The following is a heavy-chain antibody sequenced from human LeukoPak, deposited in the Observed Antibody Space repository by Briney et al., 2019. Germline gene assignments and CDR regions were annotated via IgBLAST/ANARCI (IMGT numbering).Heavy chain of an antibody. V-gene: IGHV3-48*03. Sequence: PGGSLRLSCAASGFTFSSYEMNWVRQAPGKGLEWVSYISSSGSTIYYADSVKDRFTISRDNAKNSLYLQMNSLRAEDTAVYYCAREGSAGIFGYYFDYWGQGTLVTVSS. J-gene: IGHJ4*02. CDR3: AREGSAGIFGYYFDY. D-gene: IGHD6-13*01. CDR1: GFTFSSYE. CDR2: ISSSGSTI.